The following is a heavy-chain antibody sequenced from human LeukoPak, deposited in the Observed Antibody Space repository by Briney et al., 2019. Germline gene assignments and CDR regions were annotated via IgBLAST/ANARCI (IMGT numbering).Heavy chain of an antibody. CDR3: ARAPSWFGEVGRWFDP. CDR2: IYYSGST. V-gene: IGHV4-59*01. Sequence: SETLSLTCTVSGGSISSYYWSWIQQPPGKGLEWIGYIYYSGSTNYNPSLKSRVTISVDTSKNQFSLKLSSVTAADTAVYYCARAPSWFGEVGRWFDPWGQGTLVTVSS. J-gene: IGHJ5*02. D-gene: IGHD3-10*01. CDR1: GGSISSYY.